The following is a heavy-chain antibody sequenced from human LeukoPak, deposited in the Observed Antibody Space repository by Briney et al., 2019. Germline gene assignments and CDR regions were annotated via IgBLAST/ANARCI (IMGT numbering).Heavy chain of an antibody. CDR3: AHRVYPSGDTYFDY. V-gene: IGHV2-5*02. CDR2: IYWDDDK. J-gene: IGHJ4*02. D-gene: IGHD2-21*01. CDR1: GFSLNTSGVG. Sequence: SGPTLVKPTQTFTLTCTFSGFSLNTSGVGVGWIRQPPGRALEWLALIYWDDDKRYSPSLKSRLTITKDTSKNQVLLIMTNMDPVDTATYYCAHRVYPSGDTYFDYWGQGTLVTVSS.